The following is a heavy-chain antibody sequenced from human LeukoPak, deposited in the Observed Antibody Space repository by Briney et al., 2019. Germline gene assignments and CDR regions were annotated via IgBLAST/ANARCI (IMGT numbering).Heavy chain of an antibody. CDR2: INHSGST. CDR3: ARGRALITMVRGVKPNWFDP. J-gene: IGHJ5*02. CDR1: GGSFSGYY. D-gene: IGHD3-10*01. V-gene: IGHV4-34*01. Sequence: SETLSLTCAVYGGSFSGYYWSWIRQPPGKGLEWIGEINHSGSTNYNPSLKSRVTISVDTSKNQFSLKLSPVTAADTAVYYCARGRALITMVRGVKPNWFDPWGQGTLVTVSS.